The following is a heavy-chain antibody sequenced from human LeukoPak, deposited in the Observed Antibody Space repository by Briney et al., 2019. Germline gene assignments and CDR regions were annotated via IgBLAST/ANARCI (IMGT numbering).Heavy chain of an antibody. D-gene: IGHD3-9*01. CDR1: GGTFSSYA. CDR2: IIPIFGTA. V-gene: IGHV1-69*06. J-gene: IGHJ4*02. CDR3: AKDKGTYTLTGYYLDS. Sequence: ASVKVSCKASGGTFSSYAISWVRQAPGQGLEWMGGIIPIFGTANYAQKFQGRVTITADKSTSTAYMELSSLRSEDTAVYYCAKDKGTYTLTGYYLDSWGQGILVTVSS.